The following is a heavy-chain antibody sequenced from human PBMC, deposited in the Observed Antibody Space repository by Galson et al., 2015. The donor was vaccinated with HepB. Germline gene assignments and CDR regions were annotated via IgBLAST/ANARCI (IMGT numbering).Heavy chain of an antibody. J-gene: IGHJ4*02. Sequence: QSGAEVKKPGESLKISCKGSGYSFTSYWIGWVRQMPGKGLDWMGIIYPGGSDTRYSPSFQGQVTISANKSISTAYLQWSSLKASDTAMYYCARATGYSSGWLTRYFDYWGQGTLVTVSS. CDR3: ARATGYSSGWLTRYFDY. CDR1: GYSFTSYW. V-gene: IGHV5-51*01. CDR2: IYPGGSDT. D-gene: IGHD6-19*01.